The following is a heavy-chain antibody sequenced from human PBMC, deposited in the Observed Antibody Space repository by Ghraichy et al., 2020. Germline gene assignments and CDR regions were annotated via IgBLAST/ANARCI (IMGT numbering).Heavy chain of an antibody. CDR3: AREADCSSTSCSLRNWFDP. CDR1: GGSISSYY. Sequence: GSLRLSCTVSGGSISSYYWSWIRQPAGKGLEWIGRIYTSGSTNYNPSLKSRVTMSVDTSKNQFSLKLSSVTAADTAVYYCAREADCSSTSCSLRNWFDPWGQGTLVTVSS. J-gene: IGHJ5*02. D-gene: IGHD2-2*01. CDR2: IYTSGST. V-gene: IGHV4-4*07.